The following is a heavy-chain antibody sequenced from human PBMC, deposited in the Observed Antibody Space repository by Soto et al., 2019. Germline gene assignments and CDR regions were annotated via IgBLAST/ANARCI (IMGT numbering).Heavy chain of an antibody. Sequence: LGESLKISCKGSGYSITSYWIGWVRQMPGKGLEWMGIIYPGDSDTRYSPSFQGQVTISADKSISTAYLQWSSLKASDTAMYYCARHRPKYSGSYYYGMDVWGQGTTVTVSS. CDR2: IYPGDSDT. D-gene: IGHD1-26*01. V-gene: IGHV5-51*01. CDR3: ARHRPKYSGSYYYGMDV. J-gene: IGHJ6*02. CDR1: GYSITSYW.